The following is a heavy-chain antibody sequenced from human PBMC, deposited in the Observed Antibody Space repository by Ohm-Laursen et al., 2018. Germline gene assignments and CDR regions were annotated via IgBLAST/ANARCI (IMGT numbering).Heavy chain of an antibody. CDR1: GFTFSSYA. CDR2: ITSSSSYI. CDR3: ARVREQQLVNGMDV. Sequence: SLRLSCAASGFTFSSYAMSWVRQAPGKGLEWVSSITSSSSYIYYVDSVKGRFTISRDNAKKSLYLQMNSLRAEDTAVYYCARVREQQLVNGMDVWGQGTTVTVSS. D-gene: IGHD6-13*01. J-gene: IGHJ6*02. V-gene: IGHV3-21*01.